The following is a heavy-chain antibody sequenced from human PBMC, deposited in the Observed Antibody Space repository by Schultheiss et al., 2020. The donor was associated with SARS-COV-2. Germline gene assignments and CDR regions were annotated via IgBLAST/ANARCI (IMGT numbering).Heavy chain of an antibody. J-gene: IGHJ4*02. D-gene: IGHD4-17*01. Sequence: GGSLRLSCAASGFTFSSYGMHWVRQAPGKGLEWVAFIRYDGSNKYYADSVKGRFTISRDNSKNTLYLQMNSLRAEDTAVYYCAKSVPYGVHGGVSDYWGQGTLVTVSS. CDR2: IRYDGSNK. CDR1: GFTFSSYG. V-gene: IGHV3-30*02. CDR3: AKSVPYGVHGGVSDY.